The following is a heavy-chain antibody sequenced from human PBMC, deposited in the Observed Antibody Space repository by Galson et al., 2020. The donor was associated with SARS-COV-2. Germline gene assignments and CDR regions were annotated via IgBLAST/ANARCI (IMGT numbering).Heavy chain of an antibody. CDR1: GGTFSSYS. Sequence: SVKVSCKASGGTFSSYSISWVRQAPGQGLEWVGRIVPMFDTVNYLQKFRGRVRFTADESKSTAYMELSSLRSGDTALYYCVAYYYDSDGYYGEAFYADYWGQGTLVTVSS. D-gene: IGHD3-22*01. CDR3: VAYYYDSDGYYGEAFYADY. V-gene: IGHV1-69*13. J-gene: IGHJ4*02. CDR2: IVPMFDTV.